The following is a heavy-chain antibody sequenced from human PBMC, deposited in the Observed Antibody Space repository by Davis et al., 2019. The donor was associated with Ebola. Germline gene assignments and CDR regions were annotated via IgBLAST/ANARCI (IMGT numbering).Heavy chain of an antibody. CDR2: ISAYNGNT. Sequence: AASVKVSCKASGYTFTSYGISWVRQAPGQGLEWIGWISAYNGNTNYAQKLQGRVTMTTDTSTSTAYMELSSLRSEDTAVYYCARAGRPPYCSGGSCYAERYYYYYGMDVWGQGTTVTVSS. J-gene: IGHJ6*02. D-gene: IGHD2-15*01. CDR3: ARAGRPPYCSGGSCYAERYYYYYGMDV. V-gene: IGHV1-18*01. CDR1: GYTFTSYG.